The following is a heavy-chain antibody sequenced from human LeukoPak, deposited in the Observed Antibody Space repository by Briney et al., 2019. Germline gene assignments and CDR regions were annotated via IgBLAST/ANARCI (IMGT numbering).Heavy chain of an antibody. CDR2: ISGSGGST. Sequence: GGSLRLSCAASGFTFSSYAMSWARQAPGKGLEWVSAISGSGGSTYYADSVKGRFTISRDNSKNTLYLQMNSLRAEDTAVYYCAKDNGYCSGGSCLRNTYYFDYWGQGTLVTVSS. D-gene: IGHD2-15*01. V-gene: IGHV3-23*01. CDR3: AKDNGYCSGGSCLRNTYYFDY. CDR1: GFTFSSYA. J-gene: IGHJ4*02.